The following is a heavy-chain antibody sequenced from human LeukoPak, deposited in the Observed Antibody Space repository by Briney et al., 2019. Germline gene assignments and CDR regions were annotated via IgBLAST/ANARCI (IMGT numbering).Heavy chain of an antibody. Sequence: ASVKVSCKVSGYTLTELSMHWVRQAPGKGLEWMGGFDPEDGETIYAQKFQGRVTMTGDTSTDTAYMELSSLRSEDTAVYYCATLLTNYCSGGSCYRGNWFDPWGQGTLVTVSS. CDR3: ATLLTNYCSGGSCYRGNWFDP. CDR1: GYTLTELS. CDR2: FDPEDGET. D-gene: IGHD2-15*01. V-gene: IGHV1-24*01. J-gene: IGHJ5*02.